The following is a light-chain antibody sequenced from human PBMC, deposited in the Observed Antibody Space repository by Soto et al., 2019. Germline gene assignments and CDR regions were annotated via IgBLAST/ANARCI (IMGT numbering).Light chain of an antibody. CDR3: QQYSDWPQIT. CDR1: QSVSSN. Sequence: PGERATLSCRASQSVSSNLAWYQQKPGQAPRLLIYGASTRATGIPARFSGSGSGTEFTLTINSLQSEDFAVYYCQQYSDWPQITFGQGTRLEIK. CDR2: GAS. V-gene: IGKV3-15*01. J-gene: IGKJ5*01.